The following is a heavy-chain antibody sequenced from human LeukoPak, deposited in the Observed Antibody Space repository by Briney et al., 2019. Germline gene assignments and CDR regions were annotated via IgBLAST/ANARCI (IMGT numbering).Heavy chain of an antibody. CDR3: AKDPRAGSGWYFDY. CDR2: ISGSGGST. D-gene: IGHD6-19*01. J-gene: IGHJ4*02. V-gene: IGHV3-23*01. Sequence: GGSLRLSCVASGFTFSSYAMSWVRQAPGKGLEWVSAISGSGGSTYFADSVKGRFTISRDNSKNTLYLQMNSLRAEDTAVYYCAKDPRAGSGWYFDYWGQGTLVTVSS. CDR1: GFTFSSYA.